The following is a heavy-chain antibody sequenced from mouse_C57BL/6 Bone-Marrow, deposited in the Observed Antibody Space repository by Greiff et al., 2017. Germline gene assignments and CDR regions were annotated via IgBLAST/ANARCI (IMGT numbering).Heavy chain of an antibody. CDR1: GYTFTSYW. J-gene: IGHJ4*01. D-gene: IGHD2-2*01. CDR2: IYPGSGST. V-gene: IGHV1-55*01. CDR3: ARSSMVKDYAMDY. Sequence: QIQLQQSGAELVKPGASVKMSCKASGYTFTSYWITWVKQRPGQGLEWIGDIYPGSGSTNYNEKFKSKATLTVDTSSSTAYMQLSSLTSEDSAVYYCARSSMVKDYAMDYWGQGTSVTVSS.